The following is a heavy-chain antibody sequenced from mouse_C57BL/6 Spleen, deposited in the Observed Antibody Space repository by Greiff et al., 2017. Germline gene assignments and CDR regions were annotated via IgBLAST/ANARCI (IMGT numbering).Heavy chain of an antibody. CDR1: GFNIKDDY. CDR2: IYPENGDT. V-gene: IGHV14-4*01. CDR3: TTISYYAMDY. Sequence: VQLQQSGAELVRPGASVKLSCTASGFNIKDDYMHWVKQRPEQGLEWIGWIYPENGDTEYASKFQGKATITADTSSNTAYLQLSSLTSEDAAVYYCTTISYYAMDYWGQGTSVTVSS. J-gene: IGHJ4*01.